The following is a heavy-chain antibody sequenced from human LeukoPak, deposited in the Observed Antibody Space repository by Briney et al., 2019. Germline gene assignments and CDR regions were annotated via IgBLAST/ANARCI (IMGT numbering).Heavy chain of an antibody. J-gene: IGHJ4*02. Sequence: PGGSLRLSCAASGFTFSSYAMHWVRQAPGKGLEWVAAISYDGSNKYYADSVKGRFTISRDNSKNTLYLQMNSLRAEDTAVYYCAREGLASGSYYGGPTHALDYWGQGTLVTVSS. D-gene: IGHD1-26*01. CDR3: AREGLASGSYYGGPTHALDY. CDR1: GFTFSSYA. V-gene: IGHV3-30-3*01. CDR2: ISYDGSNK.